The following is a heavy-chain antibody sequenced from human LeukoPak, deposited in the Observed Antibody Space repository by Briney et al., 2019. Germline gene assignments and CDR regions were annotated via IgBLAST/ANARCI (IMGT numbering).Heavy chain of an antibody. CDR1: GFTFSSYA. CDR3: ARDRDDFWSGPDY. CDR2: ISYDGSNK. Sequence: GRSLRLSCAASGFTFSSYAMHWVRQAPGKGLEWVAVISYDGSNKYYADSVKGRFTISRDNSKNTLYLQMNSLRAEDTAVYYCARDRDDFWSGPDYWGQGTLVTVSS. D-gene: IGHD3-3*01. V-gene: IGHV3-30-3*01. J-gene: IGHJ4*02.